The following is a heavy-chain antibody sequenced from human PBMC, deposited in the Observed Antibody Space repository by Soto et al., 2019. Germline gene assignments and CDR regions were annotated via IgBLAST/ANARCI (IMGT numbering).Heavy chain of an antibody. CDR3: AKARGYYYGMDV. CDR2: ISGSGGST. V-gene: IGHV3-23*01. Sequence: PGGALRLSCAASGFTFSSYAMSWVRQAPGKGLEWVSAISGSGGSTYYADSVKGRFTISRDNSKNTLYLQMNSLRAEDTAVYYCAKARGYYYGMDVWGQATTVTVSS. J-gene: IGHJ6*02. CDR1: GFTFSSYA.